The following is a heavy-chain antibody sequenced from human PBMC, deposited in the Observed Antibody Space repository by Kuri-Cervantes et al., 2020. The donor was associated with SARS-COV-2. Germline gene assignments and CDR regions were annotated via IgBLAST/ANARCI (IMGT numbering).Heavy chain of an antibody. CDR3: ARTDPQLPHLIY. J-gene: IGHJ4*02. CDR2: ISSSSSYI. Sequence: GESLKISCAASGFTYSSCSMNWVREAPGKGLEWVSSISSSSSYIYYADSVKARFTISRDNAKNSLYLQMNSLRAEDTAVYYCARTDPQLPHLIYWGQGTLVTVSS. V-gene: IGHV3-21*01. D-gene: IGHD1-14*01. CDR1: GFTYSSCS.